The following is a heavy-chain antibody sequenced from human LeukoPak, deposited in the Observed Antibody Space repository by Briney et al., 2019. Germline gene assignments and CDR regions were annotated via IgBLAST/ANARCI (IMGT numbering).Heavy chain of an antibody. Sequence: GGSLRLSCAASGFTFDDYGMSWVRQAPGKGLEWVSGINWNGGSTGYADSVKGRFTISRDNAKSSMYLQMNSLRAEDTALYYCARDAQLRYFDWYFDYWGQGTLVTVSS. D-gene: IGHD3-9*01. CDR3: ARDAQLRYFDWYFDY. J-gene: IGHJ4*02. CDR2: INWNGGST. V-gene: IGHV3-20*04. CDR1: GFTFDDYG.